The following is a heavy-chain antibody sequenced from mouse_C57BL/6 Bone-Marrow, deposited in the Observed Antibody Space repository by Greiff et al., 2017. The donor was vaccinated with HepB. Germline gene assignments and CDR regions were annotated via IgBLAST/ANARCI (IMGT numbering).Heavy chain of an antibody. V-gene: IGHV1-64*01. D-gene: IGHD2-3*01. CDR2: IHPNSGST. CDR3: ANGYYVAY. J-gene: IGHJ3*01. CDR1: GYTFTSYW. Sequence: VKLMESGPELVKPGASVKLSCKASGYTFTSYWMHWVKQRPGQGLEWIGMIHPNSGSTNYNEKFKSKATLTVDKSSSTAYMQLSSLTSEDSAVYYCANGYYVAYWGQGTLVTVSA.